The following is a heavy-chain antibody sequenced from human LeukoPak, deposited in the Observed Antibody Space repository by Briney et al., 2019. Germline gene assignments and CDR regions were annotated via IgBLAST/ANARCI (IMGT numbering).Heavy chain of an antibody. CDR2: IIPIFGTA. CDR3: ARHSPIFGVSDTPRYYYYYGMDV. V-gene: IGHV1-69*01. Sequence: SVKVSCKASGGTFSSYAISWVRQAPGQGLEWMGGIIPIFGTANYAQKFQGRVTITADESTSTAYMELSSLRSEDTAVYYCARHSPIFGVSDTPRYYYYYGMDVWGQGTTVTVSS. D-gene: IGHD3-3*01. CDR1: GGTFSSYA. J-gene: IGHJ6*02.